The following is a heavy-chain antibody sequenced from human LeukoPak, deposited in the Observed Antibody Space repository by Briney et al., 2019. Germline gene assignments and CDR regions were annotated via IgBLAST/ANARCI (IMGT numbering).Heavy chain of an antibody. CDR3: AKGGDGYYVWGSYNKLVDQGFDY. V-gene: IGHV3-23*01. CDR1: GFTFSSYA. D-gene: IGHD3-16*01. J-gene: IGHJ4*02. CDR2: ISGSGGST. Sequence: PGGSLRLSCAASGFTFSSYAMSWVRQAPGKGLEWVSAISGSGGSTYYADSVKGRFTISRDNSKNTLYLQMNSLRAEDTAVYYCAKGGDGYYVWGSYNKLVDQGFDYWGQGTLVTVSS.